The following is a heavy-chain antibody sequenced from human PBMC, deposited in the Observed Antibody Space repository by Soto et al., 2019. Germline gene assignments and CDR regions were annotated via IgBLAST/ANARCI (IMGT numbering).Heavy chain of an antibody. J-gene: IGHJ4*02. V-gene: IGHV1-8*02. CDR3: ARSVGGSNVNCDY. Sequence: QVQLVQSGAEVRTPGASVKVSCKASGYTFSSYDINWVRQATGQGPEWMGWINPDRGNTGYVQKFQGRVTMTRNNAMNTAYMEQSSQRSEDARVYYCARSVGGSNVNCDYWGQGTLGTVSS. CDR2: INPDRGNT. CDR1: GYTFSSYD. D-gene: IGHD1-26*01.